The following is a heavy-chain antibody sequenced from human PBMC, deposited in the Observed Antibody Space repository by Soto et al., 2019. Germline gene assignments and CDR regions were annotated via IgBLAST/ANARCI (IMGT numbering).Heavy chain of an antibody. CDR2: ISGSGVRT. D-gene: IGHD3-16*01. CDR3: AAVMGSDYDYVWGSLSFDH. Sequence: VQLLQSGGGLVQPGGSLRLSCEASGFIFATTAMGWVRQAPGKGLEWVSTISGSGVRTYYADSVKGRFTISRGNSKNTLFLQMTSLRADDTAVYFCAAVMGSDYDYVWGSLSFDHWGQGDLVTVST. J-gene: IGHJ4*02. V-gene: IGHV3-23*01. CDR1: GFIFATTA.